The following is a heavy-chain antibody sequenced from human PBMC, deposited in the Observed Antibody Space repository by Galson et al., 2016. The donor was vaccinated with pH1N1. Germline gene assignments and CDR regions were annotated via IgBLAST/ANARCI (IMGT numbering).Heavy chain of an antibody. CDR3: ARGFHSFDI. CDR2: SRNKAKSYTT. V-gene: IGHV3-72*01. J-gene: IGHJ3*02. Sequence: SLRLSCAASGFTFSDYYMDWVRQAPGKGLEWVGRSRNKAKSYTTEYAASVQGRFTISRDESKNSPYLQMNSLKSEDTAIYYCARGFHSFDIWGQGTMVTVSS. CDR1: GFTFSDYY.